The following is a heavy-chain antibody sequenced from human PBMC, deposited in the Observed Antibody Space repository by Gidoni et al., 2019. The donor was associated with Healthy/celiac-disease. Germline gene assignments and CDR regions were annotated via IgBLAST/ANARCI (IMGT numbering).Heavy chain of an antibody. D-gene: IGHD3-22*01. CDR3: AHRIAPSDSSGYYSG. CDR2: ISWDDDK. Sequence: QSTLKESGTTLVKPTQTLTLNCTVSGCALSTRGVGVGWIRQPPGKALEWLALISWDDDKRYSPSLNSRLTITKDTSKNQVVLTMTNMDPVDTATYSCAHRIAPSDSSGYYSGWGQGTMVTVSS. J-gene: IGHJ3*01. CDR1: GCALSTRGVG. V-gene: IGHV2-5*02.